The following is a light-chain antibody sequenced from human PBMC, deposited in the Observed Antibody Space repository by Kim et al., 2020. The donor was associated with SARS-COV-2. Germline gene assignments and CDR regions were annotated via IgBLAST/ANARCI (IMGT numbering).Light chain of an antibody. J-gene: IGLJ2*01. CDR3: QAWDSSTVV. Sequence: SSELTHPPSVSVSPGQTASITCSGDKLGDKYACWYQQKPGQSPVLVIYQDSKRPSGIPERFSGSNSGNTATLTISGTQAMDEADYYCQAWDSSTVVFGGGTQLTVL. CDR1: KLGDKY. CDR2: QDS. V-gene: IGLV3-1*01.